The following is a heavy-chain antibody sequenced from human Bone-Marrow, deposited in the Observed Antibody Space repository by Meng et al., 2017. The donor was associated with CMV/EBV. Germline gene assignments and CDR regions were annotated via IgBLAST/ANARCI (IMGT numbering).Heavy chain of an antibody. CDR3: ARDHIVGVIATLGPDWYYGMDV. J-gene: IGHJ6*02. CDR1: GFTFSSYA. CDR2: IPYDGSNK. D-gene: IGHD2-21*01. V-gene: IGHV3-30*04. Sequence: GEYLKISCAASGFTFSSYAMHWVRQAPGKGLEWVAVIPYDGSNKYYADSVKGRFTISRDNSKNTLYLQMNSLRAEDTAVYYCARDHIVGVIATLGPDWYYGMDVWGQGTTVTVSS.